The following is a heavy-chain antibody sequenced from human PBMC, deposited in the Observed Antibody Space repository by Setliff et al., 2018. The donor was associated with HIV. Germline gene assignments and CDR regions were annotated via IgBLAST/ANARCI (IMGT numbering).Heavy chain of an antibody. V-gene: IGHV3-33*06. D-gene: IGHD4-17*01. CDR1: GFTFSHYG. J-gene: IGHJ4*02. CDR2: IWYDGSNK. Sequence: LRLSCVVSGFTFSHYGMHWVRQAPGKGLEWVAVIWYDGSNKYYADSVKGRFTISRDNSKNTLYLQMNSLRAEDTAVYYCAKGGTTVLDYWGQGTLVTVSS. CDR3: AKGGTTVLDY.